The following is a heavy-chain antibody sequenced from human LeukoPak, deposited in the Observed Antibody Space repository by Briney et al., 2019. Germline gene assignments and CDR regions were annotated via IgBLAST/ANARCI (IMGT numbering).Heavy chain of an antibody. Sequence: SETLSLTCAVYGGSFSGYYWSWIRQPPGKGLEWIGEINHSGSTNYNPSLKSRVTISVDTSKNQFSLKLSSVTAADTAVNYCARAAIRGYCSGGSCYRYYYYGMDVWGQGTTVTVSS. CDR3: ARAAIRGYCSGGSCYRYYYYGMDV. J-gene: IGHJ6*02. CDR1: GGSFSGYY. V-gene: IGHV4-34*01. CDR2: INHSGST. D-gene: IGHD2-15*01.